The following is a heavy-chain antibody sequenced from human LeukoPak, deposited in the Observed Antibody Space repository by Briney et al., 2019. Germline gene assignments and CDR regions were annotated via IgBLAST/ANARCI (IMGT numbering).Heavy chain of an antibody. D-gene: IGHD2-2*01. V-gene: IGHV1-2*02. J-gene: IGHJ4*02. CDR2: INPNSGGT. Sequence: ASVKVSCKAPRGTFDSYGISWVRQAPGQGLEWMGWINPNSGGTNYAQKFQGRVTMTRDTSISTAYMELSRLRSDDTAVYYCARGSPGQLLRLWGQGTLVTVSS. CDR3: ARGSPGQLLRL. CDR1: RGTFDSYG.